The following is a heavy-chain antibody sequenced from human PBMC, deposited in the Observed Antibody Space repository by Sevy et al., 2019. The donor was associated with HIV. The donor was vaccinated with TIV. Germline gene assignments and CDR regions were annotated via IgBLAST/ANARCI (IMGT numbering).Heavy chain of an antibody. Sequence: SETLSLTCTVSGGSISSSSYYWGWIRQPPGKGLEWIGSIYYSGSTSYNPSLKSRVTISVDTSKNQFSLKLSSVPAAETAVYYCARTAGYYYYYYMDVWGKGTTVTVSS. V-gene: IGHV4-39*01. CDR3: ARTAGYYYYYYMDV. CDR2: IYYSGST. D-gene: IGHD6-19*01. CDR1: GGSISSSSYY. J-gene: IGHJ6*03.